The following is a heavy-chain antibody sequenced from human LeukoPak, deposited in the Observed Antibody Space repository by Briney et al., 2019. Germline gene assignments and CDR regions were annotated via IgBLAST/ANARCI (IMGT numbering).Heavy chain of an antibody. CDR2: SRNKPNSYTT. J-gene: IGHJ3*01. D-gene: IGHD3-10*01. V-gene: IGHV3-72*01. CDR3: ARDRNYGSGSYDAFDV. Sequence: PGGSLRLSCAASGFTFSDYYVDWVRQAPGKGLEWVGRSRNKPNSYTTTYAASVQGRFTISRDHSQNSLDLQMNSLKTEDTAVYYCARDRNYGSGSYDAFDVWGQGTMFT. CDR1: GFTFSDYY.